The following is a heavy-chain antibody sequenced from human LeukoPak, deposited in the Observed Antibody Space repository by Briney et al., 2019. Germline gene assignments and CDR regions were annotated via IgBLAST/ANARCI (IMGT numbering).Heavy chain of an antibody. CDR1: GFTFSSYW. CDR3: ARDYSSSLYYYYYYMDV. Sequence: GGSLRLSCAAYGFTFSSYWMSWVRQAPGKGLEWVANIKQDGSEKYYVDSVKGRFTISRDNAKNSLYLQMNSLRAEDTAVYYCARDYSSSLYYYYYYMDVWGKGTTVTVSS. CDR2: IKQDGSEK. J-gene: IGHJ6*03. D-gene: IGHD6-6*01. V-gene: IGHV3-7*01.